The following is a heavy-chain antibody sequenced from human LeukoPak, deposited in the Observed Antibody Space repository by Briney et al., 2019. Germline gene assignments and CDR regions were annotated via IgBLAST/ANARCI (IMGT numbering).Heavy chain of an antibody. J-gene: IGHJ6*03. CDR3: ARDVRTARPLGGYYYYYMDV. CDR1: GFTFSSYW. D-gene: IGHD6-6*01. Sequence: GGSLRLSCAASGFTFSSYWMSWVRQAPGKGLEWVANIKQDGSEKYYVDSVKGRFTISRDNAKNSLYLQMNSLRAEDTAVYYCARDVRTARPLGGYYYYYMDVWGKGTTVTVSS. CDR2: IKQDGSEK. V-gene: IGHV3-7*01.